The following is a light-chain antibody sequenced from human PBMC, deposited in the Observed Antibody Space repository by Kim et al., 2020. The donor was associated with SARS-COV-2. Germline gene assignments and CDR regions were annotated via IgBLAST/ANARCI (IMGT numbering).Light chain of an antibody. V-gene: IGKV1-5*03. J-gene: IGKJ2*01. CDR2: LAS. CDR1: ENIGTW. CDR3: QHYSRFPYT. Sequence: SASVGDRVTITCRASENIGTWLDWYQQKTGRAHSLLIYLASNLESGVPSRFSGTGSGTEFSLSITSLQPDDVATYYCQHYSRFPYTFGQGTKLEIK.